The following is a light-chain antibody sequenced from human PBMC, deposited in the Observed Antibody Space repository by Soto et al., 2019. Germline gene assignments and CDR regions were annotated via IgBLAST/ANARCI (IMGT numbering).Light chain of an antibody. J-gene: IGKJ1*01. CDR2: GVS. CDR3: QLYSGSPWT. V-gene: IGKV3-20*01. CDR1: QSISHNY. Sequence: IVLTQSPGTLSLSPGERATLSCRASQSISHNYMAWYQQEPGQAPRLLIHGVSIRATGIPDRFSGSGSGTDFTLSISRLEPEDFAVYYCQLYSGSPWTFGQGTKVETK.